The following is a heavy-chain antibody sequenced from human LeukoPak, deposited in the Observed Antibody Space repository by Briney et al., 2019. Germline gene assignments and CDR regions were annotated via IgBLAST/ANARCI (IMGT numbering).Heavy chain of an antibody. CDR3: ASCPYYYYYYMDV. V-gene: IGHV1-69*02. Sequence: SVKVSCKASGGTFSSYTISWVRQAPGQGLEWMGRIIPILRIANYAQKFQGRVTITADKSTSTAYMELSSLRSEDTAVYYCASCPYYYYYYMDVWGKGTTVTVSS. CDR2: IIPILRIA. CDR1: GGTFSSYT. J-gene: IGHJ6*03.